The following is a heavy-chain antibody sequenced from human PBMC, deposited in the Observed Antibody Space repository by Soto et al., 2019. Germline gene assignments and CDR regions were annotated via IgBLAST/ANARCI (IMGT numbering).Heavy chain of an antibody. Sequence: PGGSLRLSCAASGFTFSTYSMNWVRQAPGKGLEWVSYISTGSSTIYYADSVKGRFTISRDNTMHSLYLQMNSLRDDDTAVYYCARGRYGLGMDYWGQGTLVTVSS. CDR2: ISTGSSTI. V-gene: IGHV3-48*02. CDR3: ARGRYGLGMDY. D-gene: IGHD3-9*01. CDR1: GFTFSTYS. J-gene: IGHJ4*02.